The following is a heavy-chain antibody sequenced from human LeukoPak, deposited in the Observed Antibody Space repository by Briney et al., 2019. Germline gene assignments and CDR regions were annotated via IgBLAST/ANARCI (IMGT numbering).Heavy chain of an antibody. CDR3: AKGLRLLEWSYGMDV. CDR2: TSYDASNN. Sequence: GGSLRLSCAASGFTFSSFAMHWVRQAPGKGLEWVAVTSYDASNNYYADSVKGRFTISRDNSKNTLYLQMNSLRAEDTAVYYCAKGLRLLEWSYGMDVWGQGTTVTVSS. J-gene: IGHJ6*02. CDR1: GFTFSSFA. V-gene: IGHV3-30*04. D-gene: IGHD3-3*01.